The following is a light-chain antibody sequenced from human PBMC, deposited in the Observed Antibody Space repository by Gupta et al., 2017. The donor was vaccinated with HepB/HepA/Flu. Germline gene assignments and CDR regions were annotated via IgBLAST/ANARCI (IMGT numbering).Light chain of an antibody. Sequence: QAGLAPTPAVSKGLTETTTLTCTGNSNNVGSQAAAWRQQHQDHPPTLLCYRNTNRRSGITERFSAYRSVRTANLSTSGLQPAEDAAYYGSVLSISSSVGVFGGGTKLTVL. CDR3: SVLSISSSVGV. CDR1: SNNVGSQA. J-gene: IGLJ3*02. V-gene: IGLV10-54*02. CDR2: RNT.